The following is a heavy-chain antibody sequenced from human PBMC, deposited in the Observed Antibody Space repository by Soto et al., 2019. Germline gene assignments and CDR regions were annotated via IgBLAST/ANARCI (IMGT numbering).Heavy chain of an antibody. Sequence: SETLSLTCAVYGGSFSGYYWSWIRQPPGKGLEWMGEINHSGSTNYNPSLKSRVTISVDTSKNQFSLKLSSVTAADTAVYYCARGSYTMVRGVSRLYYYGMDVWGQGTTVTVSS. CDR2: INHSGST. CDR3: ARGSYTMVRGVSRLYYYGMDV. V-gene: IGHV4-34*01. J-gene: IGHJ6*02. CDR1: GGSFSGYY. D-gene: IGHD3-10*01.